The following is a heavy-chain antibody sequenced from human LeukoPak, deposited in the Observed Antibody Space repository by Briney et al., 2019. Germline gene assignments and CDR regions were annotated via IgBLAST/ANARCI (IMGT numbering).Heavy chain of an antibody. J-gene: IGHJ6*02. CDR3: ARDHAIVVVPAAQGNYYGMDV. CDR1: GYTFTGYY. CDR2: INPNSGGT. V-gene: IGHV1-2*02. Sequence: ASVKVSCKASGYTFTGYYMHWVRQAPGQGLAWMGWINPNSGGTNYAQKFQGRVTMTRDTSISTAYVELSRLRSDDTAVYYCARDHAIVVVPAAQGNYYGMDVWGQGTTVTVSS. D-gene: IGHD2-2*01.